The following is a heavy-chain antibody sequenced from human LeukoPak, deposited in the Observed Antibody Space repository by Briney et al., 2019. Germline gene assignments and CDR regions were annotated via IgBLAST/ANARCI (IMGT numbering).Heavy chain of an antibody. V-gene: IGHV3-66*02. CDR2: IYSGGST. J-gene: IGHJ6*03. CDR1: GFTVSSNY. Sequence: GGSLRLSCAASGFTVSSNYMSWVRQAPGKGLEWVSVIYSGGSTYYADSVKGRFTISRDNSKSTLYLQMNSLRAEDTAVYYCARHTAPVYYYYMDVWGKGTTVTVSS. CDR3: ARHTAPVYYYYMDV.